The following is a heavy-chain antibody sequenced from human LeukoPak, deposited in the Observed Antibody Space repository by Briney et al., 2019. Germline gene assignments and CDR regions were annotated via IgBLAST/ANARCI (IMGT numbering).Heavy chain of an antibody. V-gene: IGHV4-39*07. CDR3: ATYLPESSGYRFEY. J-gene: IGHJ4*02. Sequence: PSETLSLTCTVSGGSIRSSYYYWGWIRQPPGKGLEWIGSIYDSGSTYYNPSLKSRVTISVDTSKNQFSLKLNSVTAGDTAVYYCATYLPESSGYRFEYWGQGTLVTVSP. D-gene: IGHD3-22*01. CDR2: IYDSGST. CDR1: GGSIRSSYYY.